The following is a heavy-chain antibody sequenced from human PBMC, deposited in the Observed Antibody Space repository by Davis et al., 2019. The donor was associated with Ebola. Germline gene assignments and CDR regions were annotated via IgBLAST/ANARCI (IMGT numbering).Heavy chain of an antibody. D-gene: IGHD2-15*01. Sequence: PGGSLRLSCAASGFTFGSYSMSWVRQAPGKGLEWVSGIGGSATATYYANSVKGRFTISRDNFKKMLYLVMNSLRADDTALYYCATNCSGASCSSGGDYWGQGTLVTVSS. J-gene: IGHJ4*02. CDR2: IGGSATAT. CDR3: ATNCSGASCSSGGDY. V-gene: IGHV3-23*01. CDR1: GFTFGSYS.